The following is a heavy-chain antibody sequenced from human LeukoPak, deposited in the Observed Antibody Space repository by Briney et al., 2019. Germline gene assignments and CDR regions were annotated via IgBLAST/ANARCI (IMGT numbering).Heavy chain of an antibody. CDR3: ARARSSSWYARAFDI. CDR2: INHSGST. V-gene: IGHV4-34*01. D-gene: IGHD6-13*01. J-gene: IGHJ3*02. Sequence: SETLSLTCAVYGGSFSGYYWSWIRQPPGMGLEWIGEINHSGSTNYNPSLKSRVTISVDTSKNQFSLKLSSVTAADTAVYYCARARSSSWYARAFDIWGQGTMVTVSS. CDR1: GGSFSGYY.